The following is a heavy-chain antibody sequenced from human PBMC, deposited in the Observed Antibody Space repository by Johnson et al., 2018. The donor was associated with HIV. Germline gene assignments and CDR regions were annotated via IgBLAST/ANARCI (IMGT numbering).Heavy chain of an antibody. CDR2: ISYDGSNK. CDR1: GFTFSSYA. J-gene: IGHJ3*02. CDR3: ASSEGARYSYGYPDSQGDAFDI. V-gene: IGHV3-30*14. Sequence: QVQLVESGGGVVQPGRSLRLSCAASGFTFSSYAMHWVRQAPGKGLEWVALISYDGSNKYYADSVKGRFTISRHNSKTTLYLQMNSLRAEDTAVYYGASSEGARYSYGYPDSQGDAFDIWGQGTMVTVSS. D-gene: IGHD5-18*01.